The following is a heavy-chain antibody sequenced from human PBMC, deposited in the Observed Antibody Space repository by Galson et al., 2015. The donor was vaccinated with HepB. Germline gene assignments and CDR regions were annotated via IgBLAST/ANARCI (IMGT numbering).Heavy chain of an antibody. Sequence: SVKVSCKASGYTFTSYYIHWVRQAPGQGLEWMGWINPNSGGTNYAQKFQGGVTMTRDTSISTAYMELSRLRSDDTAVYYCASLGIVVVPAAINYYYMDVWGKGTTVTVSS. J-gene: IGHJ6*03. CDR2: INPNSGGT. D-gene: IGHD2-2*03. CDR1: GYTFTSYY. V-gene: IGHV1-2*02. CDR3: ASLGIVVVPAAINYYYMDV.